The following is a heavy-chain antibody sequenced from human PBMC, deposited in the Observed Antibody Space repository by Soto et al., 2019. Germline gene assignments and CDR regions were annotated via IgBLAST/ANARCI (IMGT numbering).Heavy chain of an antibody. CDR1: GGSISSSSYY. Sequence: SANVSLTCTVSGGSISSSSYYWGWIRQPPGKGLAWIGSIYYSGSTYSNPSLKSRVTISVDTAKNQFSLKLSSVTAADTAVYYCARHGAPAAMYYYYGIDVWGQGTTVT. J-gene: IGHJ6*02. CDR2: IYYSGST. CDR3: ARHGAPAAMYYYYGIDV. V-gene: IGHV4-39*01. D-gene: IGHD2-2*01.